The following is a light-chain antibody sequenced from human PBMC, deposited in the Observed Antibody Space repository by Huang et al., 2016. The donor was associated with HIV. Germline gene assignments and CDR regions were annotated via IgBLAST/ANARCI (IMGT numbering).Light chain of an antibody. CDR3: QQYFSTPLT. V-gene: IGKV4-1*01. Sequence: IVVTQSPDSLAVSLGERAAINCKSSQSLLYSSNNNNYLAWYQQKPGQSPALLISWASTRAPGVPDRFYCSGSGPDFAITITDLQTEDVALYYFQQYFSTPLTFGGGTKVDIK. J-gene: IGKJ4*01. CDR1: QSLLYSSNNNNY. CDR2: WAS.